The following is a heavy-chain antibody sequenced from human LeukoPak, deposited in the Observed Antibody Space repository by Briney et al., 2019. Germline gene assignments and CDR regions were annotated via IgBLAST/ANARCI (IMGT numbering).Heavy chain of an antibody. CDR3: ARGATYAYYQDY. CDR1: GFTFSTYW. CDR2: IKQDGSEK. J-gene: IGHJ4*02. D-gene: IGHD1-26*01. Sequence: GGSLRLSCAASGFTFSTYWMSWVRQAPGKGLEWVANIKQDGSEKDYVDSVTGRFTISRDNAKNSLYLQMNSLRAEDTAVYYCARGATYAYYQDYWGQGTLVTVSS. V-gene: IGHV3-7*01.